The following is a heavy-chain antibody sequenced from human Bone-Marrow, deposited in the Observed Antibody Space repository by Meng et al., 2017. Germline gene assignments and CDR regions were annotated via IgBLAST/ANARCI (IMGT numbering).Heavy chain of an antibody. V-gene: IGHV4-31*03. CDR1: GGSISSGGYY. Sequence: QGQLQESGPGLVKPSQPLSLTCTVSGGSISSGGYYWNWIRQHPGKGLEWIGYIYYSGSTYYNPSLKSRIAISVDTSKNHFSLKLSSVTAADTAVYYCASLYGVVGASWFDPWGQGTLVTVSS. J-gene: IGHJ5*02. CDR3: ASLYGVVGASWFDP. CDR2: IYYSGST. D-gene: IGHD1-26*01.